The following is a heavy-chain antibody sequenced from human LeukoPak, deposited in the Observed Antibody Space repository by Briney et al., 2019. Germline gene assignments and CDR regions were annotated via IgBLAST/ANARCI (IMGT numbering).Heavy chain of an antibody. CDR2: YSGST. D-gene: IGHD3-16*01. V-gene: IGHV4-61*01. J-gene: IGHJ5*02. Sequence: SGTLSLTCTVSGGSVSSGSYYWSYYSGSTNYNPSLKSRVTISVDTSKNQFSLKLSSVTAADTAVYYCARHYGPWGQGTLVTVSS. CDR1: GGSVSSGSYY. CDR3: ARHYGP.